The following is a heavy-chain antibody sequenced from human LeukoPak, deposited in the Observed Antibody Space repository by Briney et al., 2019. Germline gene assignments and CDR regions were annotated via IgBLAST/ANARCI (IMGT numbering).Heavy chain of an antibody. CDR1: GGSISSGSYY. J-gene: IGHJ6*03. Sequence: PSQTLSLTCAVSGGSISSGSYYWGWIRQPPGKGLEWIGNMYYSGSTYYNPSLKSRVTISVDTSKNQFSLKLSSVTAADTAVYYCAGEVPYGDSKEGGYYYYYMDVWGKGTTVTISS. D-gene: IGHD4-17*01. V-gene: IGHV4-39*07. CDR2: MYYSGST. CDR3: AGEVPYGDSKEGGYYYYYMDV.